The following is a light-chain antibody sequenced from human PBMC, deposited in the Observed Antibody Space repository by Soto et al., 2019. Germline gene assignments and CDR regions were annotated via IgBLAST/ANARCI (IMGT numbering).Light chain of an antibody. V-gene: IGLV2-23*01. Sequence: QSALTQPASVSGSPGQSITNSCTGTSSDVGSYNLVSWYQQHPGKAPKLMIYEGSKRPSGVSNRFSGSKSGNTASLTISGLQAEDEADYYCCSYAGSSTNYVFGTGTKVTVL. J-gene: IGLJ1*01. CDR3: CSYAGSSTNYV. CDR2: EGS. CDR1: SSDVGSYNL.